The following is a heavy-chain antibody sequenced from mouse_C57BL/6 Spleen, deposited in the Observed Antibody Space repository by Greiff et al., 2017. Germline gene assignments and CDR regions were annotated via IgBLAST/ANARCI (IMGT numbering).Heavy chain of an antibody. Sequence: QVQLKQSGAELVRPGTSVKVSCKASGYAFTNYLIEWVKQRPGQGLEWIGVINPGSGGTNYNEKFKGKATLTADKSSSTAYMQLSSLTSEDSAVYFWARRRVYYDYGDARDYWGQGTSVTVSS. CDR3: ARRRVYYDYGDARDY. V-gene: IGHV1-54*01. CDR2: INPGSGGT. D-gene: IGHD2-4*01. CDR1: GYAFTNYL. J-gene: IGHJ4*01.